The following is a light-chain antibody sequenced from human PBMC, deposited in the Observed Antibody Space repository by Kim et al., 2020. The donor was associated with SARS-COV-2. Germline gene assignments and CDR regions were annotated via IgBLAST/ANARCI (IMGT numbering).Light chain of an antibody. J-gene: IGKJ2*01. Sequence: SASVGDRVTITCQASQVISNYLNWYQQKPGQAPKLMIYVASTLQDGVPSRFSGRGSGTDFTFTISNLQPEDIATYFCLQYHNLPYTFGQGTKLEI. CDR3: LQYHNLPYT. CDR1: QVISNY. CDR2: VAS. V-gene: IGKV1-33*01.